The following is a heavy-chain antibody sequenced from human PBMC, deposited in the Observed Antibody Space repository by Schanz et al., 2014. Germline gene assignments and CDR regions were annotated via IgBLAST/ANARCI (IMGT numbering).Heavy chain of an antibody. Sequence: QVQLVESGGGVVQPGRSLRLSCAASGFTFSTCAMHWVRQAPGKGLEWVAVISYDGSHKDYADSVKGRFTISRDNSKNTLYLQMNSLRAEDTAVYYCARDRQQLVGRIGYYYGMDVWGQGTTVTVSS. J-gene: IGHJ6*02. CDR1: GFTFSTCA. CDR3: ARDRQQLVGRIGYYYGMDV. V-gene: IGHV3-30*04. CDR2: ISYDGSHK. D-gene: IGHD6-13*01.